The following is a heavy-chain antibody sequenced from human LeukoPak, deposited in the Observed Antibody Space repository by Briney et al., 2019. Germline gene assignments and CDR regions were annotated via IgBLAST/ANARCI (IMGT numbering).Heavy chain of an antibody. Sequence: GESLQISCQASGDTFSDTDIDWVRQMAGKGLEWMGIVNLDGSDTRYSPSFQGQVTISVDQSISRAYLQWTSLKTSDTAMYYCARFLHGNSLDYWGQGTLVTVSS. CDR2: VNLDGSDT. D-gene: IGHD1-7*01. CDR3: ARFLHGNSLDY. CDR1: GDTFSDTD. J-gene: IGHJ4*02. V-gene: IGHV5-51*01.